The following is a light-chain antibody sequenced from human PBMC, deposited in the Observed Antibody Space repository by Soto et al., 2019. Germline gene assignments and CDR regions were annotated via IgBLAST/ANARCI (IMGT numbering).Light chain of an antibody. J-gene: IGKJ5*01. CDR2: GAS. Sequence: EIVMTQSPATLSVSPGERATLSCRANQSVSSNLAWYQQKPGQAPRLLIYGASTRATGIPARFSGSGSGTEFTLTISSLQSEDFAVYYCQQYNNWPLTFGQGTRLEI. V-gene: IGKV3-15*01. CDR1: QSVSSN. CDR3: QQYNNWPLT.